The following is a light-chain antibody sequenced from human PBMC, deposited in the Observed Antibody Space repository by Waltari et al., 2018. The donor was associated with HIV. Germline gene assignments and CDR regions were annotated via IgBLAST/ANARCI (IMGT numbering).Light chain of an antibody. V-gene: IGKV4-1*01. CDR1: QTLLYSANNKNS. CDR2: WAS. CDR3: QQYYRTPLT. J-gene: IGKJ4*01. Sequence: DIVMTPSPDSLAVSLGERATVTCKARQTLLYSANNKNSLALYQHKPGQPPKLLIYWASTRQSGVPDRFSGSVSGTNFSLTINKLQAEDVATYYCQQYYRTPLTFGGGTRVELK.